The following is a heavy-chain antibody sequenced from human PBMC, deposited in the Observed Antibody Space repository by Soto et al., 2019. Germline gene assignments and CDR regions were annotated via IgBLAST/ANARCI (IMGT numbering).Heavy chain of an antibody. CDR3: ARVGDYYDPYYYYGMDL. CDR1: GFTFSDYA. V-gene: IGHV3-30*03. J-gene: IGHJ6*02. D-gene: IGHD3-22*01. Sequence: GGSLRLSCAASGFTFSDYAMHWVRQAPGKGLEWVAVVSHDGRNTHYADSVKGRFTISRDSSKNTVSLEMTSLRAEDTAVYYCARVGDYYDPYYYYGMDLWGQGTSVTVSS. CDR2: VSHDGRNT.